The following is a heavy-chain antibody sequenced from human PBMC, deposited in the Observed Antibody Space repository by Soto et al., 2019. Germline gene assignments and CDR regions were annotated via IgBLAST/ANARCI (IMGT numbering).Heavy chain of an antibody. Sequence: GGSLRLSCAASGFTFSSYAMSWVRQAPGEGLEWVSAISGNGGSTYYADSVKGRFTISRDNSKNTLYLQMNSLRAEDTAVYYCAKVRYHDSSGYHHPVFDYWGQGTLVTVSS. CDR3: AKVRYHDSSGYHHPVFDY. J-gene: IGHJ4*02. CDR2: ISGNGGST. D-gene: IGHD3-22*01. V-gene: IGHV3-23*01. CDR1: GFTFSSYA.